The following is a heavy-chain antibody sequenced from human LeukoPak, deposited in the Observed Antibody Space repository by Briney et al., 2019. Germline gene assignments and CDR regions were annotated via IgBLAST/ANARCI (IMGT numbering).Heavy chain of an antibody. V-gene: IGHV3-66*01. CDR3: AKRGVTGYKEAFDY. CDR2: IYSGGST. CDR1: GFTVSSNY. Sequence: GGSLRLSCAASGFTVSSNYMSWVRQAPGKGLEWVSVIYSGGSTYYADSVKGRFTISRDNSKNTLYLQMNSLRAEDAAVYYCAKRGVTGYKEAFDYWGQGTLVTVSS. D-gene: IGHD3-9*01. J-gene: IGHJ4*02.